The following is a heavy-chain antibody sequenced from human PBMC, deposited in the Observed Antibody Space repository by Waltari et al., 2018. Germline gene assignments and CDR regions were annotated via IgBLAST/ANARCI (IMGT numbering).Heavy chain of an antibody. CDR3: ARGGVGIVVVVSRKWFDP. CDR1: GGSISSYY. Sequence: QVQLQESGPGLVKPSETLSLTCTVSGGSISSYYWSWIRQPPGKGLEWIGEINHSGSTNYNPSLKSRVTISVDTSKNQFSLKLSSVTAADTAVYYCARGGVGIVVVVSRKWFDPWGQGTLVTVSS. CDR2: INHSGST. V-gene: IGHV4-34*01. J-gene: IGHJ5*02. D-gene: IGHD2-15*01.